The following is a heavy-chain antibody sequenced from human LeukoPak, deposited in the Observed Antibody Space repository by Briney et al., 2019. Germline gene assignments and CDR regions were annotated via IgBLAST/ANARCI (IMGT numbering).Heavy chain of an antibody. CDR2: ISSSSSYI. Sequence: GGSLRLSCAASAFTFSSYSMNWVRQAPGKGLEWVSSISSSSSYIYYADSVKGRFTISRDNAKNSLYLQMNSLRAEDTAVYYCARSAEGYYDSSGDFDYWGQGTLVTVSS. CDR3: ARSAEGYYDSSGDFDY. CDR1: AFTFSSYS. J-gene: IGHJ4*02. V-gene: IGHV3-21*01. D-gene: IGHD3-22*01.